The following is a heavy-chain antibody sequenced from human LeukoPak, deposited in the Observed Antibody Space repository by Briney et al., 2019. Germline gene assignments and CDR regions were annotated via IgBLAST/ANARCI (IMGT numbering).Heavy chain of an antibody. D-gene: IGHD3-22*01. J-gene: IGHJ3*02. CDR2: INPSGGST. CDR1: GYTFTSYY. CDR3: ARERRYYDSSGYYYRDAFDI. Sequence: ASVTVSCKASGYTFTSYYMHWVRQAPGQGLEWMGIINPSGGSTSYAQKFQGRVTMTRDMSTSTVYMELSSLRSEDTAAYYCARERRYYDSSGYYYRDAFDIWGQGTMVTVSS. V-gene: IGHV1-46*01.